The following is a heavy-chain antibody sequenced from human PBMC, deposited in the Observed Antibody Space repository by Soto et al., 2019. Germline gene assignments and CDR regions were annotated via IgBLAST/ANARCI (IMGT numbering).Heavy chain of an antibody. CDR1: GFTFSNYG. Sequence: QVQLVESGGGVVQPGRSLRLSCAASGFTFSNYGMHWVRQAPGKGLEWVAVIWFDGMNQYYADSVKGRFTISRDNSKNTMYLPVNTLRAEDTAVYYCASPVAATIQSYYHGMEVCGQGTTVPVSS. D-gene: IGHD6-19*01. CDR2: IWFDGMNQ. V-gene: IGHV3-33*01. CDR3: ASPVAATIQSYYHGMEV. J-gene: IGHJ6*02.